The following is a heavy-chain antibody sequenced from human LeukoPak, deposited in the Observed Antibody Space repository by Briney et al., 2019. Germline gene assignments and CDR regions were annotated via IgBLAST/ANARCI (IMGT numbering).Heavy chain of an antibody. D-gene: IGHD3-10*01. V-gene: IGHV4-59*01. CDR1: GASISNDY. J-gene: IGHJ4*02. Sequence: SEALSLTCTVSGASISNDYWNWIRQSPEKGLEWTGYVPSRGATNYNPSLRSRVTISGDTSKNQFSLGLTSVSAADTAMYFCARDEGNYYGMAFDFWGQGILVTVSS. CDR2: VPSRGAT. CDR3: ARDEGNYYGMAFDF.